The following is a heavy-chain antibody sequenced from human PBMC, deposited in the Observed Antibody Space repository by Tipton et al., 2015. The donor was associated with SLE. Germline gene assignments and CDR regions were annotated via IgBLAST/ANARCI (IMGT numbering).Heavy chain of an antibody. V-gene: IGHV4-59*01. CDR2: IYYSGST. D-gene: IGHD6-6*01. J-gene: IGHJ6*03. Sequence: TLSLTCTVSGGSISSYYWSWIRQPPGRGLEWIGYIYYSGSTNYNPSLKSRVTISVDTSKNQFSLKLSSVTAADTAVYYCARGSSSSSYYYYYMDVRGKGTTVTVSS. CDR3: ARGSSSSSYYYYYMDV. CDR1: GGSISSYY.